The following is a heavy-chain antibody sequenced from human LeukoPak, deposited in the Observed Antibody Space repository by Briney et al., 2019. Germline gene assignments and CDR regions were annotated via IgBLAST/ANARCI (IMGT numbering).Heavy chain of an antibody. V-gene: IGHV3-23*01. Sequence: GGSLRLSCAASGFTLSNYAMSWVRQAPGKGLEWVSGISGSGGGTYYADSVKGRFTISRDNSKDTLYLQMSSLRAEDTAVYYCFALIRNTPFYFDPWGQGALVTVYS. D-gene: IGHD2/OR15-2a*01. J-gene: IGHJ5*02. CDR3: FALIRNTPFYFDP. CDR2: ISGSGGGT. CDR1: GFTLSNYA.